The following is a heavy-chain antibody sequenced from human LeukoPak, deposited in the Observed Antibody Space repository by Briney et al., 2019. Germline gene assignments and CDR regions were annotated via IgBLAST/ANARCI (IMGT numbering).Heavy chain of an antibody. J-gene: IGHJ6*03. CDR3: ARGIVYGSGPLYYYMDV. D-gene: IGHD3-10*01. CDR1: GFTFTSYW. CDR2: IKQDGSEK. Sequence: GGSLRLSCAASGFTFTSYWMSCVRQAPGKGLEWVANIKQDGSEKYYVDSVKGRFTISRDNAKNSLYLQMNSLRAEDTAVYYCARGIVYGSGPLYYYMDVWGKGTTVTISS. V-gene: IGHV3-7*01.